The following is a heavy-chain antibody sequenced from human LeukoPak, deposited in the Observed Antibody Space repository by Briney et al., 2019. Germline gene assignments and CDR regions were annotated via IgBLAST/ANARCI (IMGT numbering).Heavy chain of an antibody. CDR3: ARSFGIAYTGV. CDR1: GGTFSSYT. CDR2: IIPILGIA. V-gene: IGHV1-69*02. J-gene: IGHJ4*02. Sequence: ASVKASCKASGGTFSSYTISWVRQAPGQGLEWMGRIIPILGIANYAQKFQGRVTTTADKSTSTAYMELSSLRSEDTAVYYCARSFGIAYTGVWGQGTLVTVSS. D-gene: IGHD2-2*02.